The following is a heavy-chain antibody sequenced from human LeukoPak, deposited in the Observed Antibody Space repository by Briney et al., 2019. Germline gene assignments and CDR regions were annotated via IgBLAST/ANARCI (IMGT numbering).Heavy chain of an antibody. Sequence: GGSLRLSCSASGFTFSIYAMHSGRQAPGKGLEYVSAISSNGGSTYYADSVKGRFTISRDNSKNTLYLQMSRLRAEDTAVYYCVKDLSRVSSVGYWGQGTLVTVSS. J-gene: IGHJ4*02. V-gene: IGHV3-64D*06. CDR2: ISSNGGST. D-gene: IGHD6-19*01. CDR1: GFTFSIYA. CDR3: VKDLSRVSSVGY.